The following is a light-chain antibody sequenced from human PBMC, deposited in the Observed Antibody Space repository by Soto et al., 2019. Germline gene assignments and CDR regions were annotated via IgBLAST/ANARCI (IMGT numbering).Light chain of an antibody. Sequence: EIVLTQSPGTLSLSPGERATLSCRASQSVTKNFLAWYQQKPGQPPRLLIYDAFNRATGIPDRFSGSGSGTDFTLTISRLEPEDFAVYYCHQCSHSPLTFGQGIKVEMK. CDR2: DAF. V-gene: IGKV3-20*01. CDR1: QSVTKNF. J-gene: IGKJ1*01. CDR3: HQCSHSPLT.